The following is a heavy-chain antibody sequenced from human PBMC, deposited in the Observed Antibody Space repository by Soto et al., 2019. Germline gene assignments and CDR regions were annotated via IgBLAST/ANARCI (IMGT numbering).Heavy chain of an antibody. CDR3: AMTNSGSYLGFHA. D-gene: IGHD3-10*01. Sequence: QTGWALRLSCASSVFTFISYGMHWVRQAPGNGLEWVAVIWYDGSNKYYADSVKGRFTISRDNSKNTLYLQMNSLRAENTAVYYCAMTNSGSYLGFHAGGQGTLVTVSS. CDR1: VFTFISYG. J-gene: IGHJ4*02. V-gene: IGHV3-33*01. CDR2: IWYDGSNK.